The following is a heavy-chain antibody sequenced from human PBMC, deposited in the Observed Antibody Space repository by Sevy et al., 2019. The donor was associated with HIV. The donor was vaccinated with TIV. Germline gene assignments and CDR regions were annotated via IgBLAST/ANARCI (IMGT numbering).Heavy chain of an antibody. Sequence: SETLSLTCTVSGGSISSYYWNWIRQPPGKGLEWIGYIYYSGGTNYNPSLKSRVTISLDTSKNQFSLKLSSVTAADTAVYYCARGQTTVVTWNYYYYMDVWGKGTTVTVSS. J-gene: IGHJ6*03. CDR2: IYYSGGT. CDR3: ARGQTTVVTWNYYYYMDV. D-gene: IGHD4-17*01. CDR1: GGSISSYY. V-gene: IGHV4-59*01.